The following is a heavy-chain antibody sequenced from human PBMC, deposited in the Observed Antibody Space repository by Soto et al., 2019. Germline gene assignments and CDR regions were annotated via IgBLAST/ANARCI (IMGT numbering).Heavy chain of an antibody. D-gene: IGHD5-18*01. CDR3: TTTIILETANSRLFDL. J-gene: IGHJ2*01. CDR2: IRGKSDGGTT. V-gene: IGHV3-15*01. Sequence: GGSLRLSCAASGFTFSSYAMHWARQAPGKGLEWVGRIRGKSDGGTTDYAAPVKGRFNISRDDSTNKVYLQINGLQTEDTAVYYCTTTIILETANSRLFDLWGRGTLVTVSS. CDR1: GFTFSSYA.